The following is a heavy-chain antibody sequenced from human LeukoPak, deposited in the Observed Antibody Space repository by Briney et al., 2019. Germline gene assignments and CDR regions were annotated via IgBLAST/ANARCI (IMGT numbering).Heavy chain of an antibody. CDR3: AKLGLPVTTGNWFDP. CDR1: GYSISSGYY. Sequence: PSETLSLTCTVSGYSISSGYYWGWIRQPPGKGLEWIGSIYHSGSTYYNPSLKSRVTISVDTSKNQFSLKLSSVTAADTAVYYCAKLGLPVTTGNWFDPWGQGTLVTVSS. CDR2: IYHSGST. D-gene: IGHD4-17*01. J-gene: IGHJ5*02. V-gene: IGHV4-38-2*02.